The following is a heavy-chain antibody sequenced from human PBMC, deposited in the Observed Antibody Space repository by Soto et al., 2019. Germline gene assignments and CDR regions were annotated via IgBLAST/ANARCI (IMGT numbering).Heavy chain of an antibody. CDR1: GATFSGSA. J-gene: IGHJ5*02. D-gene: IGHD3-22*01. CDR3: ARGDFDSSANYYAGWFDP. Sequence: GASVKVSCKASGATFSGSAFSWVRQAPGQGLEWMGWINPNSGGTKYAQKFQGRVTMTNDTSISTAYMELSRLGSDDTAVYYCARGDFDSSANYYAGWFDPWGQGTLVTVSS. V-gene: IGHV1-2*02. CDR2: INPNSGGT.